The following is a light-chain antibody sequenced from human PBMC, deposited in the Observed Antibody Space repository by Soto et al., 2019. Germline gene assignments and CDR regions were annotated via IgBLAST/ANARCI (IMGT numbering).Light chain of an antibody. V-gene: IGKV1-39*01. Sequence: DIQMTQSPSSLSSSIGDRVTITCRASQNIRNYLNWYQQKPGQAPNLLIYASSSLRGGVPSRFRGSGSGTEFTLTISCLQPEDFATYYCQQGHTLPYTFGQGTNLGI. CDR1: QNIRNY. J-gene: IGKJ2*01. CDR2: ASS. CDR3: QQGHTLPYT.